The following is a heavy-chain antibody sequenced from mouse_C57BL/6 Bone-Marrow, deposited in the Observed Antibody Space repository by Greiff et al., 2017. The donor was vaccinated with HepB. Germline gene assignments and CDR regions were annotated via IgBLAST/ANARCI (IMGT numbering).Heavy chain of an antibody. CDR1: GYSITSGYY. V-gene: IGHV3-6*01. Sequence: DVQLQESGPGLVKPSQSLSLTCSVTGYSITSGYYWNWIRQFPGNKLEWMGYISYDGSNNYNPSLKNRISITRDTSKNQFFLKLNSVTTEDTATYYCATYDYDYAWFAYWGQGTLVTVSA. CDR2: ISYDGSN. D-gene: IGHD2-4*01. CDR3: ATYDYDYAWFAY. J-gene: IGHJ3*01.